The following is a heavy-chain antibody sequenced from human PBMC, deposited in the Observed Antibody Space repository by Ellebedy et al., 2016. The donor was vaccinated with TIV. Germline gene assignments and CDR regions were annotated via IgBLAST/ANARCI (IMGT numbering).Heavy chain of an antibody. V-gene: IGHV3-23*01. CDR1: GFTVSSYW. J-gene: IGHJ4*02. CDR3: AKDRIVGARKFDD. Sequence: GESLKISCAASGFTVSSYWMTWVRQAPGKGLEWVSTISTSGESTNNADSGKGRFTISRDNSKNTLYLQMNGLRAEDTAVYYCAKDRIVGARKFDDWGQGTLVTVSS. D-gene: IGHD1-26*01. CDR2: ISTSGEST.